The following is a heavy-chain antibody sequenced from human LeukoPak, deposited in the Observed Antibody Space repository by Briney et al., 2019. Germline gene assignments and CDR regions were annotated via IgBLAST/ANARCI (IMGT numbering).Heavy chain of an antibody. CDR3: ARQTGVGLFILP. CDR2: IYYTGNT. Sequence: PSETLSLTCTVSGDSISTSYSYWGWIRRPPGRGLEWVGSIYYTGNTYSNSSLKSRVSMFVDTSKNQFPLILTSVTAADTAVYYCARQTGVGLFILPGGQGTLVTVSS. V-gene: IGHV4-39*01. CDR1: GDSISTSYSY. J-gene: IGHJ4*02. D-gene: IGHD3-3*01.